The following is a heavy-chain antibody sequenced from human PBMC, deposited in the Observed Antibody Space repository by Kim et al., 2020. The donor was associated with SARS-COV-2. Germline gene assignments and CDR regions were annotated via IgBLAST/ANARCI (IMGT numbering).Heavy chain of an antibody. D-gene: IGHD3-10*01. Sequence: SPSLKSRLTITKDTSKNQVVLTMTNMDPVDTATYYCAHRPPYYGSGSYDYWGQGTLVTVSS. J-gene: IGHJ4*02. V-gene: IGHV2-5*01. CDR3: AHRPPYYGSGSYDY.